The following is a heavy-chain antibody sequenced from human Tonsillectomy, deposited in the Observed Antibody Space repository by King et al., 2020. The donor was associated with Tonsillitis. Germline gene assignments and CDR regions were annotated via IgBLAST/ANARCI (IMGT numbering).Heavy chain of an antibody. Sequence: VQLVESGGGLVQPGGSLRLSCAVSGFTFSNSWMSWVRQAPGKGLEWVASIKQDGSEKYYVDSVKGRFSISRDNAENSLYLQMNSLSAEDTAVYYCAREQTGDFDYWGQGTLVTVSS. CDR1: GFTFSNSW. CDR2: IKQDGSEK. CDR3: AREQTGDFDY. D-gene: IGHD7-27*01. J-gene: IGHJ4*02. V-gene: IGHV3-7*03.